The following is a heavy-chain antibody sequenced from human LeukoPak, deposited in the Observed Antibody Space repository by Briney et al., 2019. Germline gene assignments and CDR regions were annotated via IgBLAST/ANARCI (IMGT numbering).Heavy chain of an antibody. J-gene: IGHJ6*03. D-gene: IGHD3-10*01. CDR3: ARGRGPPNTNRDFYYYYYMDV. CDR1: GYTFTNYA. V-gene: IGHV1-3*03. CDR2: INAANGHT. Sequence: GASVKVSCKASGYTFTNYAIHWVRQAPGHRFEWMGWINAANGHTKYSPEFQDRITITRDTSATTAYMELSNLRSEDMALYYCARGRGPPNTNRDFYYYYYMDVWGTGTTVTVSS.